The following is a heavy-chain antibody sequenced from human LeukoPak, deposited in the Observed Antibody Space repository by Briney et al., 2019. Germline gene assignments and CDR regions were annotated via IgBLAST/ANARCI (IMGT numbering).Heavy chain of an antibody. Sequence: SETLSLTCTVSGGPISSVGYYWSWIRQHPGRGLEWIGYIYYSGSTYYNPSIKSRVTISVDTSKNQFSLKLSSVTAADTAMYYCARDTDDTSGYYYRAFDIWGQGTMLTVSS. D-gene: IGHD3-22*01. CDR2: IYYSGST. V-gene: IGHV4-31*03. J-gene: IGHJ3*02. CDR3: ARDTDDTSGYYYRAFDI. CDR1: GGPISSVGYY.